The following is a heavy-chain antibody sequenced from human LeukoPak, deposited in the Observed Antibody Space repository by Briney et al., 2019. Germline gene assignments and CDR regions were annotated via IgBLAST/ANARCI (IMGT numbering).Heavy chain of an antibody. Sequence: GGSLRLSCAAYGFTFSSYAMSWVRQAPGKGLEWVSYISSSGSTIYYADSVKGRFTISRDNAKNSLYLQMNSLRAEDTAVYYCARHYYDSSGYYTEPSFDYWGQGTLVTVSS. J-gene: IGHJ4*02. CDR3: ARHYYDSSGYYTEPSFDY. CDR2: ISSSGSTI. V-gene: IGHV3-48*04. CDR1: GFTFSSYA. D-gene: IGHD3-22*01.